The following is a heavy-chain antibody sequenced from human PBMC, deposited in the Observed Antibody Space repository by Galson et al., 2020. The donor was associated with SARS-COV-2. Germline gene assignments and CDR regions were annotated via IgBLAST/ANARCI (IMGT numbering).Heavy chain of an antibody. CDR1: GGSISSGGYY. CDR2: IYYSGNI. J-gene: IGHJ6*02. Sequence: SETLSLTCTVSGGSISSGGYYWSWIRQHPGKGLEWIGHIYYSGNIYYNPSLKSRVAISVDTSKHQVSLKLSSVTAADTVVYYCARIRVATIRDYHDYGMDFWGQGTTVTVSS. D-gene: IGHD5-12*01. CDR3: ARIRVATIRDYHDYGMDF. V-gene: IGHV4-31*03.